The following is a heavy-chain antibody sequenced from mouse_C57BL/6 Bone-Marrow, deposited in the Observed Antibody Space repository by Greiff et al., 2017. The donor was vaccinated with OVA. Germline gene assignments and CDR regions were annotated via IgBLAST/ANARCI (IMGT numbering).Heavy chain of an antibody. CDR1: GYTFTSYW. V-gene: IGHV1-72*01. CDR3: ARGKGLWWGYFDV. D-gene: IGHD1-1*02. Sequence: VKQSCKASGYTFTSYWMHWVKQRPGRGLEWIGRIDPNSGGTKYNEKFKSKATLTVDKPSSTAYMQLSSLTSEDSAVYYCARGKGLWWGYFDVWGTGTTVTVSS. J-gene: IGHJ1*03. CDR2: IDPNSGGT.